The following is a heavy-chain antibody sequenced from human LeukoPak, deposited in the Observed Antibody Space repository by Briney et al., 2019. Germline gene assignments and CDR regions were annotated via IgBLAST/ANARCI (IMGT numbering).Heavy chain of an antibody. CDR3: ARQGDYGAPNFDY. D-gene: IGHD4-17*01. J-gene: IGHJ4*02. V-gene: IGHV4-61*05. CDR2: IYYSGST. CDR1: GGSISSSSYY. Sequence: SETLSLTCTVSGGSISSSSYYWSWIRQPPGKGLEWIGYIYYSGSTNYNPSLKSRVTISVDTSKNQFSLKLSSVTAADTAVYYCARQGDYGAPNFDYWGQGTLVTVSS.